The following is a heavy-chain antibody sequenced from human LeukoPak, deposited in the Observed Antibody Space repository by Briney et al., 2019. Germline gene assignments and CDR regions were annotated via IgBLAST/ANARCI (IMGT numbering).Heavy chain of an antibody. J-gene: IGHJ4*02. CDR2: IYYRGST. CDR3: AREQGYSGSPGGFDY. CDR1: VGSISSGDYY. D-gene: IGHD1-26*01. Sequence: SKTLSLTCTVSVGSISSGDYYWTWIRHHPGKGLEWIGYIYYRGSTYYNPSLQSRVTISVDTSKNQFSLKLSSVTAADTAVYYCAREQGYSGSPGGFDYWGQGTLVTVSS. V-gene: IGHV4-31*03.